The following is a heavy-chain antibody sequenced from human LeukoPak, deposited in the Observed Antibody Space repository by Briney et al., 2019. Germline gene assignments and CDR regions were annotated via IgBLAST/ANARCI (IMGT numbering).Heavy chain of an antibody. CDR2: IIPIFGTA. J-gene: IGHJ4*02. Sequence: SVKVSCKASGGTFSSYAISWVRRAPGQGLEWMGGIIPIFGTANYAQKFQGRVTITADESTSTAYMELSSLRSEDTAVYYCARSTRITMIVVAENLDYWGQGTLVTVSS. CDR1: GGTFSSYA. V-gene: IGHV1-69*13. CDR3: ARSTRITMIVVAENLDY. D-gene: IGHD3-22*01.